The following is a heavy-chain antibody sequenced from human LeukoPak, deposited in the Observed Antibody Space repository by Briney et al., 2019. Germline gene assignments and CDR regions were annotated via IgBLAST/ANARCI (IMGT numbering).Heavy chain of an antibody. CDR3: ARDQVGYSDSSNYYSHIFDY. CDR2: INPNSGGT. Sequence: GASVKASSKASGYTFTGYYVHWVRQAPGQGLEWMGWINPNSGGTFYPQNFQGRVTMTRDTSTTTAYMELSRLRSDDTAVYYCARDQVGYSDSSNYYSHIFDYWGRGTLVTVSS. J-gene: IGHJ4*02. CDR1: GYTFTGYY. V-gene: IGHV1-2*02. D-gene: IGHD3-22*01.